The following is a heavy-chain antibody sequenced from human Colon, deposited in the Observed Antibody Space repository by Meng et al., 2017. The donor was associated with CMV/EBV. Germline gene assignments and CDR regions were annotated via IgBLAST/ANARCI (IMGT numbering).Heavy chain of an antibody. CDR3: AETSRYFDWLNYYGMDV. J-gene: IGHJ6*02. Sequence: GSLRLSCAASGFTFSDYYMSWIRQAPGKRLEWVSYISSSGSTIYYADSVKGRFTISRDNAKNSLYLQMNSLRAEDTAVYYCAETSRYFDWLNYYGMDVWGQGTTVTVSS. CDR2: ISSSGSTI. V-gene: IGHV3-11*04. D-gene: IGHD3-9*01. CDR1: GFTFSDYY.